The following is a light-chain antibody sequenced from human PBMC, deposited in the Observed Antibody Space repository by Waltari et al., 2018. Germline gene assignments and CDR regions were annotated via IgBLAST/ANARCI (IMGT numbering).Light chain of an antibody. Sequence: QSALTQPASVSGSPGQSITISCSGTATDVGAYDFVSWYQQHPGKAPHLIIYEVSNRRSGVSDRFSASKSGNTASVTISGLEAEDEADYDCSSYTTSSARGVFGTGTRVTVL. CDR2: EVS. CDR3: SSYTTSSARGV. V-gene: IGLV2-14*01. CDR1: ATDVGAYDF. J-gene: IGLJ1*01.